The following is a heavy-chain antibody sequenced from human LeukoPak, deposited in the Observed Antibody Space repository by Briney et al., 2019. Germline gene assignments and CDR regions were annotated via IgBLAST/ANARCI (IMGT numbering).Heavy chain of an antibody. CDR1: GGSISSYY. Sequence: SETLSLTCTVSGGSISSYYWSWIRQPPGKGLEWIGYIYYSGSTNYNPSLKSRVTISVDTSKNQFSLKLSSVTAADTAVYYCARHGSGSYCVYNWFDPWGQGTLVTVSS. CDR2: IYYSGST. J-gene: IGHJ5*02. D-gene: IGHD3-10*01. V-gene: IGHV4-59*01. CDR3: ARHGSGSYCVYNWFDP.